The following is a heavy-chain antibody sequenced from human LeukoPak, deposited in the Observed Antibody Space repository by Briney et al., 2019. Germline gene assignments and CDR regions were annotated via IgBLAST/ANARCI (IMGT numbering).Heavy chain of an antibody. CDR3: ARHESAFGWFDP. Sequence: SETLSLTCTVSDDSISGYYWSWVRQPPGKGLEWIAYLFCGGSTNYNPSLKSRVSMSVDTSKNQFSLNLTSVTAADTAIYYCARHESAFGWFDPWGQGTLVTVSS. D-gene: IGHD3-10*01. CDR2: LFCGGST. J-gene: IGHJ5*02. V-gene: IGHV4-59*08. CDR1: DDSISGYY.